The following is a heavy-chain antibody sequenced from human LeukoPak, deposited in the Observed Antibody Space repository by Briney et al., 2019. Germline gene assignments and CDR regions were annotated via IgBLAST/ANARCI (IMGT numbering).Heavy chain of an antibody. CDR2: IKEDGSEK. D-gene: IGHD1-26*01. V-gene: IGHV3-7*01. Sequence: GGSLRLSCAASGFTFSTYWMSWVRQAPGKGLEWVANIKEDGSEKYYVDSVKGRFTISRDNAKNSLYLQMDSLRAEDTAVYYCARRRISATVLGYWGQGTLVTVSS. CDR3: ARRRISATVLGY. CDR1: GFTFSTYW. J-gene: IGHJ4*02.